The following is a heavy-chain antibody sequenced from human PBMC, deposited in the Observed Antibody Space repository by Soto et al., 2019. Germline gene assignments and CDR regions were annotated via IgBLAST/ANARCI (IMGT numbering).Heavy chain of an antibody. CDR1: GFSLSTSGVG. Sequence: QITLKESGPTLVKPTQTLTLTCTFSGFSLSTSGVGVGWIRQPPGKALEWLALIYWDDDKRYSPSLKSRLTIPKDTSKDQVVLTMTNMDPVDTATYHCAHRRRIAVSSGNWFDPWGQGTLVTVSS. V-gene: IGHV2-5*02. J-gene: IGHJ5*02. D-gene: IGHD6-19*01. CDR2: IYWDDDK. CDR3: AHRRRIAVSSGNWFDP.